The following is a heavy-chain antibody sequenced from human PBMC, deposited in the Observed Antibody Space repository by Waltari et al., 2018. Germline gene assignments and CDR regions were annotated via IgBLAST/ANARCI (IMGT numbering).Heavy chain of an antibody. CDR3: ARVQGSGSPTRYYYYYGMDV. J-gene: IGHJ6*02. D-gene: IGHD3-10*01. CDR2: ST. V-gene: IGHV4-59*01. Sequence: STNYNPSLKSRVTISVDTSKNQFSLKLSSVTAADTAVYYCARVQGSGSPTRYYYYYGMDVWGQGTTVTVSS.